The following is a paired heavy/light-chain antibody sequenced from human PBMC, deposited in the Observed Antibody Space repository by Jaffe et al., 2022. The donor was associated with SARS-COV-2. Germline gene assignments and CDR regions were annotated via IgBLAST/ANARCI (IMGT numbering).Heavy chain of an antibody. J-gene: IGHJ6*03. Sequence: EVQLVESGGGLVQPGGSVRLSCAASGFSLSSYAMTWVRQAPGKGLEWVAVMTAGSGDWTHYADSVKGRFTVSRDNSKDTLYLQMNSLRVEDTAVFYCAKGYCNGGRCHYMDVWGKGTTVIVSS. CDR2: MTAGSGDWT. CDR3: AKGYCNGGRCHYMDV. CDR1: GFSLSSYA. D-gene: IGHD2-15*01. V-gene: IGHV3-23*04.
Light chain of an antibody. CDR2: SAS. Sequence: DIQLTQSPSFLSASVGDRVTISCRASQDVRSFLAWYQQEPGKAPKLLIYSASTLQSGVPSRFSGSGSGAEFTLTISSLQPEDSAMYYCQQVNLYPITFGGGTKVEIK. V-gene: IGKV1-9*01. CDR3: QQVNLYPIT. CDR1: QDVRSF. J-gene: IGKJ4*01.